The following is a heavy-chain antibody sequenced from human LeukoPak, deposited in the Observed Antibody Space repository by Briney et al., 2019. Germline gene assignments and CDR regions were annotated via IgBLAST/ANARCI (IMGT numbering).Heavy chain of an antibody. Sequence: SETLSLTCSVSGGSITVYYWNWIRQSPGKGLEWIGSISYSGSTNYHPSLKSRVTISIETSKNRFSLKVSSVIAADTAMYYCARGGSRSYTSSTLDYWGQGTLVTVSS. CDR1: GGSITVYY. D-gene: IGHD6-6*01. V-gene: IGHV4-59*12. J-gene: IGHJ4*02. CDR3: ARGGSRSYTSSTLDY. CDR2: ISYSGST.